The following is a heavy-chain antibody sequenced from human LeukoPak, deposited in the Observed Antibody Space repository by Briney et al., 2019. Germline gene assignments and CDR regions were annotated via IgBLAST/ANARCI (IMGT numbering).Heavy chain of an antibody. D-gene: IGHD3-22*01. J-gene: IGHJ4*02. CDR1: GFTFSDSN. CDR2: ISSSSDSI. Sequence: GGSLRLSCAASGFTFSDSNMNWVRQAPGKGLEWVSYISSSSDSIYYADSVKGRFTISRDNAKNSLYLQMNSRRAEDTAVYFCARDDYYDTSGYSQDDWGQGTLVIVSS. CDR3: ARDDYYDTSGYSQDD. V-gene: IGHV3-48*01.